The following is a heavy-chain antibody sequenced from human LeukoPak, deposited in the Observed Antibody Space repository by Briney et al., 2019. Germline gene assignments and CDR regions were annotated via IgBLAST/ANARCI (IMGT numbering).Heavy chain of an antibody. Sequence: ASVKVSCRASGYTFTSYYMHWVRQAPGQGLEWMGIINPSGGSTSYAQKFQGRVTMTRGTSTSTVYMELSSLRSEDTAVYHCARDLTSFYGGNQYYFDYWGQGTLVTVSS. CDR2: INPSGGST. CDR3: ARDLTSFYGGNQYYFDY. D-gene: IGHD4-23*01. V-gene: IGHV1-46*01. J-gene: IGHJ4*02. CDR1: GYTFTSYY.